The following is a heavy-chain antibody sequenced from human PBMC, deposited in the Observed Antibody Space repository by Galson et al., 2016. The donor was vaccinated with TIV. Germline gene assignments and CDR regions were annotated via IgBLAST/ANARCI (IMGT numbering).Heavy chain of an antibody. Sequence: SVKVSCKASGDTFSNYAISWVRQAPGQGLEWMGGIIPIFGTTNYYAQKFQGRVTITTDESSSTAYMELSSLRSEDTAVYYCARGTAAGTFGFWGQGTLVTVSS. CDR3: ARGTAAGTFGF. CDR2: IIPIFGTT. V-gene: IGHV1-69*05. CDR1: GDTFSNYA. D-gene: IGHD6-25*01. J-gene: IGHJ4*02.